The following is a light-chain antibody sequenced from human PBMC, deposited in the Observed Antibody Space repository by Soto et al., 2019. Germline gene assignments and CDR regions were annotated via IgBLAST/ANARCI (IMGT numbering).Light chain of an antibody. CDR2: DAS. CDR1: QSSSSW. V-gene: IGKV1-5*01. J-gene: IGKJ5*01. Sequence: DIQMTQSPSTLSVSVGDRVTITFRASQSSSSWLAWYQQKPGRAPKLLIYDASSLESGVPSRFSGSGSGTEFTLTISSLQTDDFATYYCQQYNRYSITFGQGTRLEIK. CDR3: QQYNRYSIT.